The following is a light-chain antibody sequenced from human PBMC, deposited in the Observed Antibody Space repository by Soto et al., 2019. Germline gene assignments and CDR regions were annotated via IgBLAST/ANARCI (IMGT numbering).Light chain of an antibody. CDR3: QQYHKWPPIT. CDR1: QSVSSY. Sequence: EIVLTQSPATLSLSPGERATLSCRASQSVSSYLAWCQQKPGQAPRLLIYDASNRATGIPARFSGSGSGTDFTLTISSLEPEDFAVYYCQQYHKWPPITFGQGTRLEIK. V-gene: IGKV3-11*01. J-gene: IGKJ5*01. CDR2: DAS.